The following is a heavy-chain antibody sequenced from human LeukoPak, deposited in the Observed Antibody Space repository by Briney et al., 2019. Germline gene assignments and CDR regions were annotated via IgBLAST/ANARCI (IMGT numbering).Heavy chain of an antibody. Sequence: GGSLRLSCAASGFTFSDYSMNWVRQTPGKGLEWVSSISSSSNYIYYSDSMKGRFTISRDNAKNSLYLQMNSLRAEDTAVYYCARDPRSSSGYSSYASDIWGQGTVVTVSP. CDR3: ARDPRSSSGYSSYASDI. CDR2: ISSSSNYI. V-gene: IGHV3-21*01. CDR1: GFTFSDYS. D-gene: IGHD3-22*01. J-gene: IGHJ3*02.